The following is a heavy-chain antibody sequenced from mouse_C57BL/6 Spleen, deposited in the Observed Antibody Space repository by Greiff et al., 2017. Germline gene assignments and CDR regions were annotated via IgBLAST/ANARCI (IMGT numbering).Heavy chain of an antibody. CDR3: ERGDEYDDGWLAY. Sequence: QVQLQQPGAELVKPGASVKLSCKASGYTFTSYWMHWVKQRPGQGLEWIGMIHPNSGSTNYNEKFKSKATLTVDKSSSTAYMQLSSLTSEDSAVYDCERGDEYDDGWLAYWGQGTLVTVSA. CDR2: IHPNSGST. D-gene: IGHD2-4*01. J-gene: IGHJ3*01. CDR1: GYTFTSYW. V-gene: IGHV1-64*01.